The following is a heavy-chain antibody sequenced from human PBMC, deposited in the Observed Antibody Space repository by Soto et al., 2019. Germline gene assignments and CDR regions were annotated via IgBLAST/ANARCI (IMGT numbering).Heavy chain of an antibody. D-gene: IGHD3-3*01. Sequence: QVQLVQSGAEVKKPGASVKVSCKASGYTFTSSGISWVRQAPGQGLEWMGWISTANGNTKYAQHLQGRVSMTTDTSTSTAYMDLRSLRSDDTAVYYCARDQGITTFGVYSMYYYGMDVWGQGTTVTVSS. V-gene: IGHV1-18*01. CDR1: GYTFTSSG. CDR2: ISTANGNT. J-gene: IGHJ6*02. CDR3: ARDQGITTFGVYSMYYYGMDV.